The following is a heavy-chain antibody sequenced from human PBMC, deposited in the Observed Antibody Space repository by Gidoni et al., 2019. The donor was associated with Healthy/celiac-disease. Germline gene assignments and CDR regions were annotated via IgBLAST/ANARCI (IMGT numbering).Heavy chain of an antibody. J-gene: IGHJ6*02. CDR3: ARGRFGELETLYYYYGMDV. V-gene: IGHV3-11*01. CDR1: GFTFSDYS. Sequence: QVQLVESGGGLVKPGGSLRLSCAASGFTFSDYSMSWIRQAPGKGLEWVSYISSSGRTTYYAYSVKSRFTISRDNAKNSLYLQMNSLRAEDTAVYYCARGRFGELETLYYYYGMDVWGQGTTVTVSS. D-gene: IGHD3-10*01. CDR2: ISSSGRTT.